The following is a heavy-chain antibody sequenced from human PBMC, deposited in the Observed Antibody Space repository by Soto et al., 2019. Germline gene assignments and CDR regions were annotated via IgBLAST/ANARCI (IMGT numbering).Heavy chain of an antibody. V-gene: IGHV3-11*06. D-gene: IGHD3-16*02. Sequence: QVQLVESGGGLVKPGGSLRLSCAASGFTFSDYYMSWIRQAPGKGLEWVSYISSSSSYTNYADSVKGRFTISRDNAKNSLYLQMNILRAEETAVYYCARAGDDYVWGSYRYTVNAFDIWGQGTMVTVSS. CDR2: ISSSSSYT. CDR3: ARAGDDYVWGSYRYTVNAFDI. CDR1: GFTFSDYY. J-gene: IGHJ3*02.